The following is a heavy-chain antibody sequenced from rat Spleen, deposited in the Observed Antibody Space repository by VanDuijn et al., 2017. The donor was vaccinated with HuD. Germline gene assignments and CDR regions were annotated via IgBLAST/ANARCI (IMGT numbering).Heavy chain of an antibody. CDR3: TRGGLYYFDY. Sequence: EVQLVESGGGLVQPGRSMKLSCAASGFTFSDYGMAWVRQAPTKGLEWVASISYDGTATYYRDSVKGRFTLSRDNAKSTLYLQMGSMRSEDTATYYCTRGGLYYFDYWGQGVMVTVSS. CDR1: GFTFSDYG. CDR2: ISYDGTAT. J-gene: IGHJ2*01. V-gene: IGHV5-20*01.